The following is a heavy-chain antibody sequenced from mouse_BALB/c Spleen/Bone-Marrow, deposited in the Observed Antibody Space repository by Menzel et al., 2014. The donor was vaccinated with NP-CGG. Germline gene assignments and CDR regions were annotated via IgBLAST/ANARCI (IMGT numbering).Heavy chain of an antibody. Sequence: EVQLQESGPEQVKPGASVKMSCKASGYTFTAYVMHWVKQKPGQGLEWIGYINPYNDGTNYNEKFKGKATLTSDISSSTAYMQLSSLTSEDSAVYFCAFGNYDFDYWGQGTTLTVSS. CDR2: INPYNDGT. V-gene: IGHV1-14*01. D-gene: IGHD2-1*01. CDR3: AFGNYDFDY. J-gene: IGHJ2*01. CDR1: GYTFTAYV.